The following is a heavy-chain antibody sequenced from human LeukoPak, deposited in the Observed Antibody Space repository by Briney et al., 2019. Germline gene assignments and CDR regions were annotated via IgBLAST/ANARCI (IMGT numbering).Heavy chain of an antibody. Sequence: SQTLSLTCTVSGGSISSGSYYWSWIRQPAGKGLEWIGRIYTSGSTNYNPSLKSRVTISVGTSKNQFSLKLSSVTAADTAVYYCARDAGWSGSDAFDIWGQGTMVTVSS. CDR1: GGSISSGSYY. V-gene: IGHV4-61*02. D-gene: IGHD3-3*01. CDR3: ARDAGWSGSDAFDI. CDR2: IYTSGST. J-gene: IGHJ3*02.